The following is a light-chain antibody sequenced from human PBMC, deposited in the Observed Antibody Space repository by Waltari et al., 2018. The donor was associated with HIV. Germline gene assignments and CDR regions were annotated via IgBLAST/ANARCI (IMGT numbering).Light chain of an antibody. CDR1: PSYLDALHY. Sequence: QSALTQPAPVSGSPGQSIPISCTGPPSYLDALHYVPWYQQPAGDAPKLIFFEVDYRPAGVSDRFSASKSGNSASLTISDLQAEDEADYFCSSYTSKNFLTFGGGTKLTVL. CDR3: SSYTSKNFLT. J-gene: IGLJ2*01. V-gene: IGLV2-14*01. CDR2: EVD.